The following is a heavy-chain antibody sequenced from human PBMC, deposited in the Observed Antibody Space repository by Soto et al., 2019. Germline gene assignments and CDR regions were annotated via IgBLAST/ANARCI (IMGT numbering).Heavy chain of an antibody. J-gene: IGHJ5*02. CDR2: ISAYSGNT. Sequence: ASVKVSCKASGYTFTSYGISWVRQAPGQGLEWMGWISAYSGNTDYAQKFQGRVTMTRNTSISTAYMELSGLRSEDTAVYYCARGSSAWFDPWGQGTLVTVSS. CDR1: GYTFTSYG. CDR3: ARGSSAWFDP. V-gene: IGHV1-8*02.